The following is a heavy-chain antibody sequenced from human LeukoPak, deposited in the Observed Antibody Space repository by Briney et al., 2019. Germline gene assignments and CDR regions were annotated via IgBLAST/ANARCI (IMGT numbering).Heavy chain of an antibody. J-gene: IGHJ3*02. Sequence: PSETLSLTCTVSGGSINSGVHYWSWIRQPPGKGLEWIDYIYYTGSTYYNPSLKSRVAMSIDTSQNHFSLNLSSVTAADTAVYYCAIYCSSRRCRRRGAFDIWGQGTRVAVSS. CDR1: GGSINSGVHY. CDR2: IYYTGST. V-gene: IGHV4-30-4*01. CDR3: AIYCSSRRCRRRGAFDI. D-gene: IGHD2-2*01.